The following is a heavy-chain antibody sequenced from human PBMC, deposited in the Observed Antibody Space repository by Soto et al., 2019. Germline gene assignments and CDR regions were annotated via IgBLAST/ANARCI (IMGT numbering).Heavy chain of an antibody. V-gene: IGHV4-59*01. CDR3: ARVWFGTNSVGFDY. CDR1: GGSISSYY. D-gene: IGHD3-10*01. CDR2: IYYSGST. Sequence: SETLSLTCTVSGGSISSYYWSWIRQPPGKGLEWIGYIYYSGSTNYNPSLKSRVTISVDTSKNQFSLKLSSVTAADTAVYYCARVWFGTNSVGFDYWGQGTLVTVPS. J-gene: IGHJ4*02.